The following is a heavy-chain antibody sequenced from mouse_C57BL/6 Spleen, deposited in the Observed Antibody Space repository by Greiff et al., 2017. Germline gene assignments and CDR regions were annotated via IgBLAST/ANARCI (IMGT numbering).Heavy chain of an antibody. D-gene: IGHD1-1*02. Sequence: QVQLQQSGPELVKPGASVKISCKASGYAFSSSWMTWVKQRPGQGLEWIGRIYPGDGDTNYNGKFKGKATLTADKSSSTAYMQLSSLTSEDSAVYCGARYTDRLWYFDYRGQGTTLTVSS. CDR1: GYAFSSSW. V-gene: IGHV1-82*01. J-gene: IGHJ2*01. CDR2: IYPGDGDT. CDR3: ARYTDRLWYFDY.